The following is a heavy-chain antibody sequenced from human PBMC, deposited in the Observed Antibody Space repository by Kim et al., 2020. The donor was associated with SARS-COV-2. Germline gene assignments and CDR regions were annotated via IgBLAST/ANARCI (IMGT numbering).Heavy chain of an antibody. D-gene: IGHD3-16*01. CDR1: GGSISSYY. J-gene: IGHJ6*02. CDR3: ARDPGLGTPYYYYYGMDV. V-gene: IGHV4-59*13. CDR2: IYYSGST. Sequence: SETLSLTCTVSGGSISSYYWSWIRQPPGKGLEWIGYIYYSGSTNYNPSLKSRVTISVDTSKNQFSLKLSSVTAADTAVYYCARDPGLGTPYYYYYGMDVWGQGTTVTVSS.